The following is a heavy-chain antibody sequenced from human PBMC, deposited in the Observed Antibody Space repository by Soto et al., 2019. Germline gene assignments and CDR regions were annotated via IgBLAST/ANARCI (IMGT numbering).Heavy chain of an antibody. Sequence: PSETLSLTCTVSGGSISSYYWSWIRQPPGKGLEWIGYIYYSGSTNYNPSLKSRVTISVDTSKNQFSLKLSSVTAADTAVYYCAGGIQLWLFDYWGQGTLVTVSS. CDR2: IYYSGST. CDR3: AGGIQLWLFDY. D-gene: IGHD5-18*01. J-gene: IGHJ4*02. V-gene: IGHV4-59*01. CDR1: GGSISSYY.